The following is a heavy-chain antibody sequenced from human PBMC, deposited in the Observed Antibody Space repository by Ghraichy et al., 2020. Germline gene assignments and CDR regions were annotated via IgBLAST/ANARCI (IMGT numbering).Heavy chain of an antibody. Sequence: SQTLSLTCTVSGFSISTNFYYWGWIRQPPGKGLEWIGSIYYNGNTHYNPSLKSRVTISIDRSKNQFSLRLSSLTAADTAVYYCTRRGDYWGQGALVTVSS. J-gene: IGHJ4*02. V-gene: IGHV4-39*07. CDR1: GFSISTNFYY. CDR2: IYYNGNT. CDR3: TRRGDY.